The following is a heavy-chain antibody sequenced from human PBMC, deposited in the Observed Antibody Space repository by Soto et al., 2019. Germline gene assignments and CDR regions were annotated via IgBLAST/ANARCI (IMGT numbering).Heavy chain of an antibody. CDR3: VRERGLSSYYGMDV. CDR2: ISSSSSHI. V-gene: IGHV3-21*01. CDR1: VFTLTSYS. J-gene: IGHJ6*02. D-gene: IGHD3-10*01. Sequence: GGSLRLSCAASVFTLTSYSMNWVRQAPGKGLEWVSSISSSSSHIYYADSVKGRFTISRDNARNALYLEMNSLRAEDTAVYYCVRERGLSSYYGMDVWGQGTTVTVSS.